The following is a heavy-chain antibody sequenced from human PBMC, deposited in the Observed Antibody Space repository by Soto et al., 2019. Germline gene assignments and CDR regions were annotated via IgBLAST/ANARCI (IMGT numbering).Heavy chain of an antibody. CDR3: ARVVEGDYGMDV. J-gene: IGHJ6*02. CDR1: GFTFSNYG. D-gene: IGHD1-26*01. Sequence: QVQLVESGGGVVQRGRSLRLSCAASGFTFSNYGMHWVRQAPGKGLEWVSIIWFDGSNKYYADSVKGRFTISRDNSKNTLYLQMNSLRAEDTAVYYCARVVEGDYGMDVWGQGTTVTVSS. CDR2: IWFDGSNK. V-gene: IGHV3-33*01.